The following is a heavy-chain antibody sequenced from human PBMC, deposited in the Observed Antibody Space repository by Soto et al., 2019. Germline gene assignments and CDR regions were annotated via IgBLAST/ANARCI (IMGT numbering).Heavy chain of an antibody. J-gene: IGHJ4*01. Sequence: TLVFSCTASGFTFSSYGMHGVRQAPGKGLEWVAVISYYGSNKYYADSVKVRFTISRDNSKNTLYLQMNSLRAEDTAVSSCANEGGRNLAVADTYYFDYWRKRTMV. CDR3: ANEGGRNLAVADTYYFDY. V-gene: IGHV3-30*18. CDR1: GFTFSSYG. D-gene: IGHD6-19*01. CDR2: ISYYGSNK.